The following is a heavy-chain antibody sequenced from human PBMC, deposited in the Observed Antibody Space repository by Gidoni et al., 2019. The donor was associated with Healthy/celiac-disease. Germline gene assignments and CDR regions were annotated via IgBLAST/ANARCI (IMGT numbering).Heavy chain of an antibody. D-gene: IGHD1-20*01. CDR2: ISYDGSNK. Sequence: QVQLVESGGGVVQPGRSLRLSCAASGFTFSSYAMHWVRQAPGKGLEWVAVISYDGSNKYYADSVKGGFTISRDNPKNTLYLQMNSLRAEDTAVYYCASLMTNHNWNDEVPNFDYWGQGTLVTVSS. J-gene: IGHJ4*02. CDR1: GFTFSSYA. CDR3: ASLMTNHNWNDEVPNFDY. V-gene: IGHV3-30*04.